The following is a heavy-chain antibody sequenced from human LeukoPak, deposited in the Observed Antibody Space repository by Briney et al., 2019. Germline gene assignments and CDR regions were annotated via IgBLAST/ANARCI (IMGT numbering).Heavy chain of an antibody. V-gene: IGHV5-51*01. CDR2: IYPRDSDI. CDR3: ARVPFDCTNGVCYTDWFDP. D-gene: IGHD2-8*01. CDR1: GYSFTTYW. Sequence: GESLKISCKGSGYSFTTYWIAWVRQMPGKGLEWMGIIYPRDSDIRYSPPFQGQVTISADKSISTAYLQWNSLKASDTAMYYCARVPFDCTNGVCYTDWFDPWGQGTLVTVSS. J-gene: IGHJ5*02.